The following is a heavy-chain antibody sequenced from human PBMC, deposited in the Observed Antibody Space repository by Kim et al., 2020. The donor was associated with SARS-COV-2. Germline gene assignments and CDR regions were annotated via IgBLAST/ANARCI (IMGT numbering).Heavy chain of an antibody. D-gene: IGHD6-19*01. CDR2: ISGSGGST. CDR1: GFTFSSYA. V-gene: IGHV3-23*01. CDR3: AKLGSGWPHGEVDY. J-gene: IGHJ4*02. Sequence: GGSLRLSCAASGFTFSSYAMSWVRQAPGKGLEWVSAISGSGGSTYYADSVKGRFTISRDNSKNTLYLQMNSLRAEDTAVYYCAKLGSGWPHGEVDYWGQGTLVTVSS.